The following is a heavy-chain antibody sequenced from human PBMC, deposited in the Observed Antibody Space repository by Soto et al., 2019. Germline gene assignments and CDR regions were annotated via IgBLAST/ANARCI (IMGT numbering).Heavy chain of an antibody. V-gene: IGHV3-23*01. CDR1: GFTFSSYA. D-gene: IGHD6-6*01. CDR3: VKERAARTFGWFDH. CDR2: IFGSGDRT. J-gene: IGHJ5*02. Sequence: EVQLLESGGGLVQPGGSLRLSCAASGFTFSSYAMTWVRQAPGQGLEWVSAIFGSGDRTYYADSVEGRFTISRDNSRNTLYLQMNSLRAEDTAVYYCVKERAARTFGWFDHWGQGTLVTVSS.